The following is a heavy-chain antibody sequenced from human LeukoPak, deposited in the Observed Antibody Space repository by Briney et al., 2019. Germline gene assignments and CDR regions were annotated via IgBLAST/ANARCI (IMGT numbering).Heavy chain of an antibody. CDR2: INPIFGTP. CDR1: GYTFTSYD. Sequence: SVKVSCKASGYTFTSYDINWVRQATGQGLEWMGGINPIFGTPFYAQRFQGRVTITMDGSTSTAYMELSSLRSEDTAVYYCARNQTFGDSSWSWFDPWGQGTLVTVSS. V-gene: IGHV1-69*05. J-gene: IGHJ5*02. CDR3: ARNQTFGDSSWSWFDP. D-gene: IGHD4-17*01.